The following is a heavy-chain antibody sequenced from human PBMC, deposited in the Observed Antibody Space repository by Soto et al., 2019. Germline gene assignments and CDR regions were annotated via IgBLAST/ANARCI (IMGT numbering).Heavy chain of an antibody. D-gene: IGHD2-21*01. CDR3: AREVGIAAAAYYHYYEGMDV. V-gene: IGHV1-18*04. CDR1: GCSFSTYG. J-gene: IGHJ6*02. Sequence: ASVKVSGKASGCSFSTYGISWVRQVPGQGLEWMGWISGHKGDTNYARNFRGRISLTTDTSASIAYMELRRLRSDDTALYYCAREVGIAAAAYYHYYEGMDVWGQGTTVTVSS. CDR2: ISGHKGDT.